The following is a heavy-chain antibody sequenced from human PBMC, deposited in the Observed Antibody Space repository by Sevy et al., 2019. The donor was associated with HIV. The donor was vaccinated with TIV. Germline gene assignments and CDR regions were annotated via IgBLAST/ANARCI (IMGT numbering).Heavy chain of an antibody. CDR3: ASGIGYYYDSSGSHWFDP. D-gene: IGHD3-22*01. J-gene: IGHJ5*02. Sequence: SETLSLTCTVSGGSISSSSYYWGWIRQPPGKGLEWIGRIYYSGSTYYNPSLKSRVTISVDTSKNQFSLKLSAVTAADAAVYYCASGIGYYYDSSGSHWFDPWGQGTLVTVSS. CDR1: GGSISSSSYY. CDR2: IYYSGST. V-gene: IGHV4-39*01.